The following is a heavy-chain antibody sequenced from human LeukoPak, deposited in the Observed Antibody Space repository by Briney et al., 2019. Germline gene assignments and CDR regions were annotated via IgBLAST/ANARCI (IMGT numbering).Heavy chain of an antibody. J-gene: IGHJ3*02. CDR2: INHSGST. Sequence: SETLSLTCAVYGGSFSGYYWSWIRQPSGKGLEWIGEINHSGSTNYNPSLKSRVTISVDTSKNQFSLKLSSVTAADTAVYYCARGYSDAFDIWGQGTMVTVSS. V-gene: IGHV4-34*01. CDR1: GGSFSGYY. CDR3: ARGYSDAFDI. D-gene: IGHD2-21*01.